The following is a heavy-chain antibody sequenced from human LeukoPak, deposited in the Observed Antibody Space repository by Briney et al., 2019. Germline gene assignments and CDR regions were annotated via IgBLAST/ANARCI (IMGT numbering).Heavy chain of an antibody. V-gene: IGHV3-64*01. Sequence: PGGSLRLSCAASGFTFSSYAMHWVRQAPGKGLEYVSAISSNGGSTYYANSVKGRFTISRDNSKNTLYLQMGSLRAEDMAVYYCARSLGRYYYGSGSPIGPFDYWGQGTLVTVSS. CDR1: GFTFSSYA. J-gene: IGHJ4*02. CDR2: ISSNGGST. CDR3: ARSLGRYYYGSGSPIGPFDY. D-gene: IGHD3-10*01.